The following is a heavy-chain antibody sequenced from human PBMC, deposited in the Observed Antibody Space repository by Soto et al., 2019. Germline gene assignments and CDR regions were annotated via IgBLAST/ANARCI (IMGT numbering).Heavy chain of an antibody. Sequence: LRLSCAASGFTFSSYAMSWVRQAPGKGLEWVSAISGSGGSTYYADSVKGRFTIPRDNSKNTLYLQMNSLRAEDTAVYYCAKGPVSSGLYNWFDPWGQGTLVTVSS. CDR2: ISGSGGST. CDR3: AKGPVSSGLYNWFDP. CDR1: GFTFSSYA. J-gene: IGHJ5*02. D-gene: IGHD3-22*01. V-gene: IGHV3-23*01.